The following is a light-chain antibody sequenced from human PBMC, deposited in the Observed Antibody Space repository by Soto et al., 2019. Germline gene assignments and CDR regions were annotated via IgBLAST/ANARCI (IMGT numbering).Light chain of an antibody. CDR3: QTWGSGIVV. CDR2: LNSDGSH. J-gene: IGLJ2*01. Sequence: QPVLTQSPSASASLGASVKLTCTLSSGHSNYAIAWHQQQSEKGPRYLMKLNSDGSHSKGDGIPDRFSGSSSGAERYLTISSHQYEDEADYYCQTWGSGIVVFGGGTKLTVL. CDR1: SGHSNYA. V-gene: IGLV4-69*01.